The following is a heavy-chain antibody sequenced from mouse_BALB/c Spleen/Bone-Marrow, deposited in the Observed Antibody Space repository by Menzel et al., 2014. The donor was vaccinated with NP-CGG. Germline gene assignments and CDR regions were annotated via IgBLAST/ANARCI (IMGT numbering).Heavy chain of an antibody. CDR1: GFTFSSYA. CDR2: ICSGGST. D-gene: IGHD2-10*02. J-gene: IGHJ4*01. V-gene: IGHV5-6-5*01. Sequence: EVMLVESGGGLVKPGGSLKLSCAASGFTFSSYAMSWVRQTPEKRLEWVASICSGGSTFYPDSVKGRFTISRDNARNILYLHMSSLRAEDTARYYCAREEYGQKVYAMDYWGQGTSVTVST. CDR3: AREEYGQKVYAMDY.